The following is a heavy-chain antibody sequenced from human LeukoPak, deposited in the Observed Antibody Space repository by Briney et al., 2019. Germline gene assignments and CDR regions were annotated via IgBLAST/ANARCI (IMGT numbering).Heavy chain of an antibody. J-gene: IGHJ6*02. Sequence: SQTLSLTCAISGDSVSSNSAAWNWIRQSPSRGLEWLGRAYYRSKWYNDYAVSVKSRITINPDTSKNQFTLQLNSVTPEDTAVYYCARGRGAGDYYYYGMDVWGQGTTVTVSS. CDR1: GDSVSSNSAA. CDR3: ARGRGAGDYYYYGMDV. V-gene: IGHV6-1*01. CDR2: AYYRSKWYN. D-gene: IGHD7-27*01.